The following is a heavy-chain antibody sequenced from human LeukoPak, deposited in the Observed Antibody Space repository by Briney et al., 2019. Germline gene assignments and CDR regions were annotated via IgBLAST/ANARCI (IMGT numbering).Heavy chain of an antibody. J-gene: IGHJ3*02. CDR3: ARGRLAVAGALDAFDI. D-gene: IGHD6-19*01. Sequence: GASVKVSCKASGYTFTGYYMHWVRQAPGQGLEWMGWINPNSGGTNYAQKFQGLVTMTRETSISTAYMELSRLRSDDSAVYYCARGRLAVAGALDAFDIWGQGTMVTVSS. V-gene: IGHV1-2*04. CDR2: INPNSGGT. CDR1: GYTFTGYY.